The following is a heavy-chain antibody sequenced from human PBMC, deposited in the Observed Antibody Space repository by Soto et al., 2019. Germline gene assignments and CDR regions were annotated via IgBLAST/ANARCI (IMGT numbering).Heavy chain of an antibody. CDR3: ARDLGYYDSSGRRSAFDI. CDR1: GFTFSTYA. J-gene: IGHJ3*02. V-gene: IGHV3-48*04. D-gene: IGHD3-22*01. CDR2: ISSSSSTI. Sequence: GGSLRLSCAASGFTFSTYAMTWVRQAPGKGLEWVSYISSSSSTIYYADSVKGRFTISRDNAKNSLYLQMNSLRAEDTDVYYIARDLGYYDSSGRRSAFDIWGQGTMVTVSS.